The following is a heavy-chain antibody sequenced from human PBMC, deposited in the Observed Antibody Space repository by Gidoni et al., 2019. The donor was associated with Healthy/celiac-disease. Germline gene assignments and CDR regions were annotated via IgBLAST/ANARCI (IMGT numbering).Heavy chain of an antibody. CDR1: GFTFSSYA. CDR2: RSYDGSNK. J-gene: IGHJ4*02. Sequence: QVRLVESGGGVVQPGRSLRLSCAASGFTFSSYAMHWGRQAPGKGLEWVAVRSYDGSNKYYADSVKGRFTISRDNSKNTLYLRMNSLRAEDTAVYYCASGREAGIAAAGTSSGDYWGQGTLVTVSS. V-gene: IGHV3-30-3*01. CDR3: ASGREAGIAAAGTSSGDY. D-gene: IGHD6-13*01.